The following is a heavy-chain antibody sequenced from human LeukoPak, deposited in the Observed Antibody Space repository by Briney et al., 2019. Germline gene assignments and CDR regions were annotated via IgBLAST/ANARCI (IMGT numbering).Heavy chain of an antibody. J-gene: IGHJ4*02. D-gene: IGHD5-24*01. CDR2: INHSGST. CDR1: GGSISSYY. V-gene: IGHV4-34*01. CDR3: AEGDGYNRSFDY. Sequence: PSETLSLTCTVSGGSISSYYWSWIRQPPGKGLEWIGEINHSGSTNYNPSLKSRVTISVDTSKNQFSLKLSSVTAADTAVYYCAEGDGYNRSFDYWGQGTLVTVSS.